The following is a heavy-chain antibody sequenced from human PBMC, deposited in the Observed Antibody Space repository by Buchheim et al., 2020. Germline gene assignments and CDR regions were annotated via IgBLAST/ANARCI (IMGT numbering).Heavy chain of an antibody. Sequence: EVQLVESGGGLVKPGGSLRLSCAASGFTFSSYSMNWVRQAPGKGLEWVSSIRSSSSYIYYADSVKGRFTISRDNAKNSLYLHMNSLRAEASAVYYCARDNQNILYGAAGRVDLFDYWVQGTL. J-gene: IGHJ4*02. CDR2: IRSSSSYI. D-gene: IGHD6-13*01. CDR3: ARDNQNILYGAAGRVDLFDY. V-gene: IGHV3-21*01. CDR1: GFTFSSYS.